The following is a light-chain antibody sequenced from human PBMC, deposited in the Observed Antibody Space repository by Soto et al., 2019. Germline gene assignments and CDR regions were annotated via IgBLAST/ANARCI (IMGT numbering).Light chain of an antibody. CDR3: QQYYSYSKT. V-gene: IGKV1-5*01. Sequence: DIQMTQSPSTLSAYVGDIVTITCRASQSIGYWLAWYQQKPGKAPNLLIYAASSLETGVPSRFSGSGSGTEFTLSISSLQPDDSASYYCQQYYSYSKTFGQGTKVDIK. CDR1: QSIGYW. CDR2: AAS. J-gene: IGKJ1*01.